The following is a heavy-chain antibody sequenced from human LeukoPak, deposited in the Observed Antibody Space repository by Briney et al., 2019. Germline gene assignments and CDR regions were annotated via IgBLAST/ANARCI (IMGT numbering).Heavy chain of an antibody. D-gene: IGHD6-19*01. CDR1: GGSISSYY. CDR2: IYYSGST. Sequence: SETLSLTCTVSGGSISSYYWSWIRQPPGKGLEWIGYIYYSGSTNYNPSLKSRVTISVDTSKSQFSLKMSSVTAAVTAVYYCARSDRKYSSGWYLDYWGQGTLVTVSS. V-gene: IGHV4-59*01. J-gene: IGHJ4*02. CDR3: ARSDRKYSSGWYLDY.